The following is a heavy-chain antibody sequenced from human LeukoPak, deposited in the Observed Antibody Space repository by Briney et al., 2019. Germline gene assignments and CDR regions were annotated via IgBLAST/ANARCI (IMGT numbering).Heavy chain of an antibody. D-gene: IGHD1-26*01. V-gene: IGHV3-23*01. CDR3: VKWVRMGVTSAFDI. J-gene: IGHJ3*02. CDR2: SSGTGYST. CDR1: EFTFSNYA. Sequence: VGSLRLSCAASEFTFSNYAMSWVRQAPGKGLEWVSGSSGTGYSTYYAASVKGRFTISRDNSKNTLYLQMNSLRAEDTAVYYCVKWVRMGVTSAFDIWGQGTMVTVSS.